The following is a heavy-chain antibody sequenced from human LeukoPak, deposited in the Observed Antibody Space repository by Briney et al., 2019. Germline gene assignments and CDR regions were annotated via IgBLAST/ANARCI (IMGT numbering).Heavy chain of an antibody. Sequence: ASETLSLTCTVSGGSISSYYWSWIRQPAGKGLEWIGRIYTSGSTNYNPSLKSRVTISVDTSKNQFSLKLSSVTAADTAVYYCARGDEYYDFWSGQKTGGMDVWGQGTTVTVSS. V-gene: IGHV4-4*07. D-gene: IGHD3-3*01. CDR2: IYTSGST. CDR1: GGSISSYY. CDR3: ARGDEYYDFWSGQKTGGMDV. J-gene: IGHJ6*02.